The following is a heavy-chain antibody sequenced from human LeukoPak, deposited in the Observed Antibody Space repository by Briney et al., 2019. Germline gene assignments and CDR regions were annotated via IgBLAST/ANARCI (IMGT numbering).Heavy chain of an antibody. CDR3: AREGEDCSSTSCYVIDY. CDR1: GYTFTSYY. CDR2: INPSGGST. J-gene: IGHJ4*02. Sequence: ASVKVSCKASGYTFTSYYMHWVRQAPGQGLEWMGIINPSGGSTSYAQKFQGRVTMTRDMSTSTVYVELSRLRSDDTAVYYCAREGEDCSSTSCYVIDYWGQGTLVTVSS. D-gene: IGHD2-2*01. V-gene: IGHV1-46*01.